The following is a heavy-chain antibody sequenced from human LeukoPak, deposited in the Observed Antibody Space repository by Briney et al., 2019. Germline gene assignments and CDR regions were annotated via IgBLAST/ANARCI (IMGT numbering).Heavy chain of an antibody. D-gene: IGHD3-10*01. CDR1: GFTFGDYT. Sequence: GGSLRLSCAASGFTFGDYTMHWVRQAPGKSLEWVSLIRWDGDITYYADSVKGRFTISRDNSKNSLYLQMNSLRTDDTAFYYCAKDIASSGYFDYWGQGTLVTVSS. CDR2: IRWDGDIT. CDR3: AKDIASSGYFDY. J-gene: IGHJ4*02. V-gene: IGHV3-43*01.